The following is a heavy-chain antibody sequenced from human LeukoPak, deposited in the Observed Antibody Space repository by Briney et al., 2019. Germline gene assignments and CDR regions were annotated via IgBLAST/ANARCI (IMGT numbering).Heavy chain of an antibody. D-gene: IGHD2-2*03. J-gene: IGHJ4*02. Sequence: PGGSLRLSCAASGFTFSSYSMNWVRQAPGKGLEWVSSISSSSSYIYYADSVKGRFTFSRDDSRNTVYLQLNNLRVEDTAIYYCARASWISTADAVCWGQGTQVTVSS. CDR2: ISSSSSYI. CDR3: ARASWISTADAVC. CDR1: GFTFSSYS. V-gene: IGHV3-21*04.